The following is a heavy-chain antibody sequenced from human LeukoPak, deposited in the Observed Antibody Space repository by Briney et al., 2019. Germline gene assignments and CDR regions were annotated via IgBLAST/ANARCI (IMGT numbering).Heavy chain of an antibody. CDR3: ARAHVPITVFGVVPYTDY. Sequence: GGSLRLSCAASGFNFSTYTMNWLRQAPGKGLEWVSSISATSLYIYYADSARGRFTISRDNAKKSLFLQLDSLRAEDTAIYFCARAHVPITVFGVVPYTDYSGQGTLVTVSS. V-gene: IGHV3-21*01. CDR1: GFNFSTYT. J-gene: IGHJ4*02. CDR2: ISATSLYI. D-gene: IGHD3-3*01.